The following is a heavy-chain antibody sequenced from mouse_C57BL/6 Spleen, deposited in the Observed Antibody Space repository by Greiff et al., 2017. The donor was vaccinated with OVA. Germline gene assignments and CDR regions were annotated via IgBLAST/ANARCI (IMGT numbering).Heavy chain of an antibody. V-gene: IGHV1-74*01. Sequence: QVQLQQPGAELVKPGASVKVSCKASGYTFTSYWMPWVKQKPGQGLEWLGRIHPSYSDTNSHQQFKCKATLTVDKSSSTAYMQLSSLTSEDSAVYYCASYDGSSVGYWGQGTTLTVSS. D-gene: IGHD2-3*01. J-gene: IGHJ2*01. CDR2: IHPSYSDT. CDR3: ASYDGSSVGY. CDR1: GYTFTSYW.